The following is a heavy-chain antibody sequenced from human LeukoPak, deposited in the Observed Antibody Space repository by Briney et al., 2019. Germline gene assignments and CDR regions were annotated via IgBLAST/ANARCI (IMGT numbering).Heavy chain of an antibody. CDR3: VKTGDASTWYPRDWFDP. CDR2: ISGSGGST. V-gene: IGHV3-23*01. D-gene: IGHD6-13*01. CDR1: GFTFSSYA. Sequence: GGSLRLSCAASGFTFSSYAMSWGRQAPGKGLECVSAISGSGGSTYYADSVKGRLTISRDNSKNTLSLQMNSLRVEDAAVYYCVKTGDASTWYPRDWFDPWGQRTLVTVSS. J-gene: IGHJ5*02.